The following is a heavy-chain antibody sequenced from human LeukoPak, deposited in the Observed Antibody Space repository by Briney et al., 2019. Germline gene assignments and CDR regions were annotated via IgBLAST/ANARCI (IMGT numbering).Heavy chain of an antibody. Sequence: PGGSLRLSCAASGFTFSSYGMHWVRQAPGKGLEWVAVISYDGSNKYYADSVKGRFTISRDNSKNTLYLQMNSLRAEDTAVYYCAKDGAYSSGWNPFDYWGQGTLVTVSS. CDR1: GFTFSSYG. CDR3: AKDGAYSSGWNPFDY. V-gene: IGHV3-30*18. D-gene: IGHD6-19*01. CDR2: ISYDGSNK. J-gene: IGHJ4*02.